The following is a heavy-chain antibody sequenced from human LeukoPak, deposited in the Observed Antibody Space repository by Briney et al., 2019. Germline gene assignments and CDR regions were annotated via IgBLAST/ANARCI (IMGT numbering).Heavy chain of an antibody. CDR2: ISYDGSNK. D-gene: IGHD3-9*01. J-gene: IGHJ4*02. Sequence: GRSLRLSCAASGFTFSSYAMHWVRQAPGKGLEWVAVISYDGSNKYYADSVKGRLTVSRDNSKNTLYLQMNSLRAEDTAVYYCTRDHSLTGYFSAYWGQGTLVTVSS. V-gene: IGHV3-30*04. CDR1: GFTFSSYA. CDR3: TRDHSLTGYFSAY.